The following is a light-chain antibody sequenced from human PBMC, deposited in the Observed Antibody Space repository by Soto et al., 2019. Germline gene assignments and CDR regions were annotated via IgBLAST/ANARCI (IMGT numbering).Light chain of an antibody. Sequence: QSALTQPASVSGSPGQSITLSCTGTSSDVGGYNYVSWYQHHPGKAPKLIMYEVSNRPSGVSNRFSGSKSGNTASLTISGLQAEDEADYYCNSYTSKSTGVFGTGTKLTVL. CDR2: EVS. CDR1: SSDVGGYNY. CDR3: NSYTSKSTGV. J-gene: IGLJ1*01. V-gene: IGLV2-14*01.